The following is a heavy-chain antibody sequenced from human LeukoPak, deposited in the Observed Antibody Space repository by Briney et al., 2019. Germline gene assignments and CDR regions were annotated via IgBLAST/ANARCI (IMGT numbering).Heavy chain of an antibody. CDR2: INHSGST. V-gene: IGHV4-34*01. D-gene: IGHD2-21*02. J-gene: IGHJ4*02. CDR3: ARGLSAIVH. Sequence: SETLSLTCAVYGGSLSGYYWSWVRQPPGKGLEWIGEINHSGSTNYNPSLKSRVTISVDTSKNRFSLKLSSVTAADTAVYYCARGLSAIVHWGQGTLVTVSS. CDR1: GGSLSGYY.